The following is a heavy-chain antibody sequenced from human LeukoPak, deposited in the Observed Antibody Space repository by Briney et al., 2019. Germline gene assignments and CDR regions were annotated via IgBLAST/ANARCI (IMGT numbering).Heavy chain of an antibody. V-gene: IGHV1-24*01. CDR3: ATAVGANVGWFDP. CDR2: FDPEDGET. Sequence: ASVKVSCKVSGYSLTDLSMHWVRQAPGKGLEWMGGFDPEDGETIYAQKFQGRVTMTEETSTDTAYMELSSLRSEDTAVYYCATAVGANVGWFDPWGQGTLVTVSS. D-gene: IGHD1-26*01. J-gene: IGHJ5*02. CDR1: GYSLTDLS.